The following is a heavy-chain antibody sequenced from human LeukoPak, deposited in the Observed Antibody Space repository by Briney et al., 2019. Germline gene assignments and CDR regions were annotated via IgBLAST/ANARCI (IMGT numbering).Heavy chain of an antibody. CDR3: ARTCRDGYNLEYYFDY. D-gene: IGHD5-24*01. CDR1: GFTFSSYW. J-gene: IGHJ4*02. CDR2: IKQDGSEK. V-gene: IGHV3-7*01. Sequence: PVGSLRLSCAASGFTFSSYWMSWVRQAPGKGLKWVANIKQDGSEKYYVDSVKGRFTISRDNAKNSLYLQMNSLRAEDTAVYYCARTCRDGYNLEYYFDYWGQGTLVTVSS.